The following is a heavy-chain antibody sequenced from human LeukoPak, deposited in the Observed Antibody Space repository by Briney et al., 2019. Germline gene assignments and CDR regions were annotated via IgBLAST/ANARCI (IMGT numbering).Heavy chain of an antibody. CDR1: YGSFSGYY. D-gene: IGHD3-22*01. J-gene: IGHJ4*02. V-gene: IGHV4-34*01. CDR2: INHSGST. Sequence: SETLSLTCDVYYGSFSGYYWSWIRQSPGKGLEWIGEINHSGSTNYNPSLKSRLIISADMSKNQLSLKLSSVTAADTAVYYCARGYYSGTSGYYYYWGQGTLVTVSS. CDR3: ARGYYSGTSGYYYY.